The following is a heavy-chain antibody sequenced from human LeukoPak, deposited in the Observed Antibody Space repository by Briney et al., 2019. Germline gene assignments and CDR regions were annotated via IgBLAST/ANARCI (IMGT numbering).Heavy chain of an antibody. J-gene: IGHJ5*01. CDR1: GFTFSSYE. CDR2: IHSGGTVI. Sequence: GGSLRLSCAASGFTFSSYEMNWVRQAPGKGLEWVSYIHSGGTVIHYADSVKGRFTISRDNAKNSLYLQMNSLRAEDTAVYYCARESSDWFDSWGQGTLVTVSS. V-gene: IGHV3-48*03. CDR3: ARESSDWFDS.